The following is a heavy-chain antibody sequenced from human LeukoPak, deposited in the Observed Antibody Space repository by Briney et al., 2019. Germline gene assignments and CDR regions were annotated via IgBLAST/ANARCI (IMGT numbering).Heavy chain of an antibody. D-gene: IGHD3-22*01. CDR2: ISGSGGST. Sequence: GGSLRLSCAASGFTVSSNYMSWVRQAPGKGLEWVSAISGSGGSTYYADSVKGRFTISRDNSKNTLYLQMNSLRAEDTAVYYCAKSGRYYYDSSGYFGYWGQGTLVTVSS. CDR3: AKSGRYYYDSSGYFGY. V-gene: IGHV3-23*01. CDR1: GFTVSSNY. J-gene: IGHJ4*02.